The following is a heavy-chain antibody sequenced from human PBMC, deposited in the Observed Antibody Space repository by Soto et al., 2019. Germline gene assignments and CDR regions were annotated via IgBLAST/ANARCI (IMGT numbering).Heavy chain of an antibody. CDR3: ARGHQPNWFDP. Sequence: QVQLQESGPGLVKPSQTLSLTCTVSGGSISSGGYYWSWIRQHPWKGLEWIGYIYYSGSTYYNPSLKSRVSISVDTSKSQFSLKLSSVTAADTAVYYCARGHQPNWFDPWGQGTLVTVSS. CDR2: IYYSGST. CDR1: GGSISSGGYY. V-gene: IGHV4-31*03. J-gene: IGHJ5*02.